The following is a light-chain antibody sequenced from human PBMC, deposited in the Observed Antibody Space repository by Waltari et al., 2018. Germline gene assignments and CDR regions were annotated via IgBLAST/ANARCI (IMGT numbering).Light chain of an antibody. V-gene: IGLV1-40*01. CDR2: RFS. Sequence: QSVLTQPPSVSGAPGQRVTISCSGTKSNLGADFDVHWYQQVPGTAPKLLLHRFSNRPSGVSARFSGFRSGASASLVITGLQAEDEAMYYCQSYDTTLSAVVFGGGTRLTV. J-gene: IGLJ2*01. CDR3: QSYDTTLSAVV. CDR1: KSNLGADFD.